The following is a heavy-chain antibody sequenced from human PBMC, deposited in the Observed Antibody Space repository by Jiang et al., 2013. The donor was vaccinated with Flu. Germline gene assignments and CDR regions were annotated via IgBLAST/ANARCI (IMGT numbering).Heavy chain of an antibody. Sequence: QLVESGAEVKKPGESLKISCKGSGYYFTSYWIGWVRQMPGKAEWMAIVYPADSGTRYSPSFQGQVTISADKSINTAYLQWSSLKASDTAMYYCARITGGNFDYWGQGTLVTVSS. J-gene: IGHJ4*02. CDR3: ARITGGNFDY. D-gene: IGHD2-8*02. V-gene: IGHV5-51*01. CDR2: VYPADSGT. CDR1: GYYFTSYW.